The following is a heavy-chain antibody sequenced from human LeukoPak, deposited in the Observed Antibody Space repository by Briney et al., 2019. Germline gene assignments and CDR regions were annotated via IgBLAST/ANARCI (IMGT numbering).Heavy chain of an antibody. CDR1: GFILNDYG. CDR2: ISNNGGYT. Sequence: GGSLRLSCAASGFILNDYGMHWVRQAPGKGLEWVSAISNNGGYTYYADSVQGRFTISRDNSKSTLCLQMNSLRAEDTAVYYCAKDQGGIYDYWGQGTLVTVSS. J-gene: IGHJ4*02. V-gene: IGHV3-23*01. CDR3: AKDQGGIYDY. D-gene: IGHD2/OR15-2a*01.